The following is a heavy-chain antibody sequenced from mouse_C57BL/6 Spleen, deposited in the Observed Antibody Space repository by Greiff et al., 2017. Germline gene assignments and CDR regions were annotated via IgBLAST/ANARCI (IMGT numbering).Heavy chain of an antibody. Sequence: QVQLQQSGAELVKPGASVKLSCKASGYTFTEYTIPWVKQRSGQGLEWIGWFYAGSGSIKYNEKFKGKATLTADKSSSTVYMELSRLTSEDSAVYYCARRVGTVEAFAYWGQGTLVTVSA. CDR1: GYTFTEYT. V-gene: IGHV1-62-2*01. CDR2: FYAGSGSI. CDR3: ARRVGTVEAFAY. D-gene: IGHD1-1*01. J-gene: IGHJ3*01.